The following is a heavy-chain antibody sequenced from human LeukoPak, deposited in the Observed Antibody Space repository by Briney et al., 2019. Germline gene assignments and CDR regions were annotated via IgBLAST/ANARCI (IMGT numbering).Heavy chain of an antibody. V-gene: IGHV3-33*01. CDR1: GFTFSSYG. Sequence: ARSLTLSYAAPGFTFSSYGMHWVRQAPGKGLNTAAVIWYDGSNKYYADSVKGRFTISRDNSKNTLYLQMNSLRAEDTAVYYCAREEFWSGYSQGYGMDVWGQGTTVTVSS. CDR3: AREEFWSGYSQGYGMDV. CDR2: IWYDGSNK. J-gene: IGHJ6*02. D-gene: IGHD3-3*01.